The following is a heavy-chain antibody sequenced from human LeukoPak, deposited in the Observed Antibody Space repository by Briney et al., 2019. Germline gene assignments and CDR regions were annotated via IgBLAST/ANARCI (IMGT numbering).Heavy chain of an antibody. D-gene: IGHD3-22*01. CDR3: TRVESDSSGYYYYFDY. Sequence: GGSLRLSCTASGFTFGDYAMSWARQAPGKGLEWVGFIRSKAYGGTTEYAASVKGRFTISRDDSKSIVYLQMNSLKTEDTAVYYCTRVESDSSGYYYYFDYWGQGTLVTVSS. CDR2: IRSKAYGGTT. J-gene: IGHJ4*02. V-gene: IGHV3-49*04. CDR1: GFTFGDYA.